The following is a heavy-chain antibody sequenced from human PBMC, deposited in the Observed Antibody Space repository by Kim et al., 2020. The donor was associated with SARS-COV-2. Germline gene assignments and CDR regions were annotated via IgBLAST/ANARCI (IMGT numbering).Heavy chain of an antibody. J-gene: IGHJ4*02. Sequence: GGSLRLSCAASGFTFDDYAMHWVRQAPGKGLEWVSGISWNSGSIGYADSVKGRFTISRDNAKNSLYLQMNSLRAEDTALYYCAKDIGWGDGYNFDYWGQGTLVTVSS. D-gene: IGHD5-12*01. V-gene: IGHV3-9*01. CDR2: ISWNSGSI. CDR1: GFTFDDYA. CDR3: AKDIGWGDGYNFDY.